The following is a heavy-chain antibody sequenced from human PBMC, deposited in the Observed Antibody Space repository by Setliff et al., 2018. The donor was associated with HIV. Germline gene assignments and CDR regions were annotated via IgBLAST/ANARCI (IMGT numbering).Heavy chain of an antibody. CDR1: GASFSGYY. CDR2: INHSGST. CDR3: ARGKGSGWYLRFDY. V-gene: IGHV4-34*01. J-gene: IGHJ4*02. D-gene: IGHD6-19*01. Sequence: PSETLSLTCAVYGASFSGYYWSWIRQPPGKGLEWIGEINHSGSTNYNPSLKSRVTISVDTSKNQFSLKLSSVTAADTAVYYCARGKGSGWYLRFDYWGQGTLVTDSS.